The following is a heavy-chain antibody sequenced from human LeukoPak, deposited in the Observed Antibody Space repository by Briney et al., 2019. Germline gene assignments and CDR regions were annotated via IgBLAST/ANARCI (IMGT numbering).Heavy chain of an antibody. V-gene: IGHV3-48*03. CDR1: GFTFSSYE. CDR3: ASARQAYDILTGYYSRDY. D-gene: IGHD3-9*01. Sequence: GGSLRLSCAASGFTFSSYEMNCVRQPPGKGLEWVSYISSSGSTIYYADSVKGRFTISRDNAKNSLYLQMNSLRAEDTAVYYCASARQAYDILTGYYSRDYWGQGTLVTVSS. J-gene: IGHJ4*02. CDR2: ISSSGSTI.